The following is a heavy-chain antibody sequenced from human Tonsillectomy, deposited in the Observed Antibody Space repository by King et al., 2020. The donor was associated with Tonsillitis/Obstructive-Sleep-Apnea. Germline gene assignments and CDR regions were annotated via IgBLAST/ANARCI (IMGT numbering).Heavy chain of an antibody. CDR2: IIPIFRTA. D-gene: IGHD3-16*01. CDR1: GGTFSSYV. CDR3: ALCPEGDYYYYMDV. Sequence: QLVQSGADVKKPGSSVKVSCKASGGTFSSYVISWGRQAPGQGLEWMGGIIPIFRTANYAQKFQGRVTITADESTSTAYMELSSLRSEDTAVYYCALCPEGDYYYYMDVWGKGTTVTVSS. J-gene: IGHJ6*03. V-gene: IGHV1-69*01.